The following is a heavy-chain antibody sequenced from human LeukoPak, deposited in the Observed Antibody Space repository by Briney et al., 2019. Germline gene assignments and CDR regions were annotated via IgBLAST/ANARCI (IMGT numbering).Heavy chain of an antibody. D-gene: IGHD3-10*01. V-gene: IGHV3-48*01. CDR2: IGGVSSTM. J-gene: IGHJ4*02. Sequence: PGGSLRLSCAASGFSFSDYSMNWVRQAPGKGLEWVSYIGGVSSTMYYADSVKGRFTISRDNSKNTLYLQMNSLRAEDTAVYYCAKVMGRWFYWGQGTLVTVSS. CDR1: GFSFSDYS. CDR3: AKVMGRWFY.